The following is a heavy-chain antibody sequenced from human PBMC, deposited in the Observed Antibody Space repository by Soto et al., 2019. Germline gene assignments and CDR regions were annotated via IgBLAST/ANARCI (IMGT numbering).Heavy chain of an antibody. CDR2: INPNSGGT. J-gene: IGHJ4*02. CDR1: GYTFTGYY. CDR3: ARAVGRPYSSSSNLDY. Sequence: ASVKVSCKASGYTFTGYYMRWVRQAPGQGLEWMGWINPNSGGTNYAQKFQGWVTMTRDTSISTAYMELSRLRSDDTAVYYCARAVGRPYSSSSNLDYWGQGTLVTVSS. V-gene: IGHV1-2*04. D-gene: IGHD6-13*01.